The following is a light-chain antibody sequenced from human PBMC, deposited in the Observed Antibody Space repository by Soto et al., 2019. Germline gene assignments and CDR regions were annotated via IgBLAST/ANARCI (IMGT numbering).Light chain of an antibody. J-gene: IGLJ1*01. CDR1: SSNIGAGYN. Sequence: QSVLTQPPSVSGAPGQRVTISCTGSSSNIGAGYNVHWYQQLPGTAPKLLIYGNSNRPSGVPDRFSGSKSGNTASLTISGLQAEDEGDYYCSSYTSSSTHVVGSGTKLTVL. CDR3: SSYTSSSTHV. CDR2: GNS. V-gene: IGLV1-40*01.